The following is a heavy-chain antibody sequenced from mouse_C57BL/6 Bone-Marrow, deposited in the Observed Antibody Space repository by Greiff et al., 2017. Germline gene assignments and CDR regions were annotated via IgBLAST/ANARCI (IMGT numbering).Heavy chain of an antibody. CDR1: GFTFSDFY. V-gene: IGHV7-1*01. J-gene: IGHJ4*01. Sequence: EVQGVESGGGLVQSGRSLRLSCATSGFTFSDFYMEWVRQAPGKGLEWIAASRNKANDYTTEYSASVKGRFIVSRDTSQSILYHQMNALRAEDTAIYYCARDAGGYAMDYWGQGTSVTVSS. CDR2: SRNKANDYTT. CDR3: ARDAGGYAMDY.